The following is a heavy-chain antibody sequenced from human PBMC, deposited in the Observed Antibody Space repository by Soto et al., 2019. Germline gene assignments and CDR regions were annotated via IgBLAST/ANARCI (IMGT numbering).Heavy chain of an antibody. CDR2: ISYDGSNK. D-gene: IGHD6-13*01. Sequence: PGGSLRLSCAASGFTFSSYGMHWVRQAPGKGLEWVAVISYDGSNKYYADSVKGRFSTSRDNSNNTLYLQMNSLRAEDTAVYYCAKDEGGGRSSWYRRSHYWGQGTLVPVSS. J-gene: IGHJ4*02. CDR1: GFTFSSYG. CDR3: AKDEGGGRSSWYRRSHY. V-gene: IGHV3-30*18.